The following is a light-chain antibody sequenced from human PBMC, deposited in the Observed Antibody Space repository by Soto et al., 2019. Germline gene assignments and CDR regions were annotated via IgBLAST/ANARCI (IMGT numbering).Light chain of an antibody. CDR2: WAS. CDR1: QSVLYSSKNKNY. V-gene: IGKV4-1*01. CDR3: QQHYRTPYT. Sequence: DIVMTQSPDSLAVSLGERATVNCTSRQSVLYSSKNKNYLAWYQQKPGQSPKLLIYWASSRESGVPDRFSGSGSGTDFTLTISSLQAEDVAVYYCQQHYRTPYTFGQGTKLEI. J-gene: IGKJ2*01.